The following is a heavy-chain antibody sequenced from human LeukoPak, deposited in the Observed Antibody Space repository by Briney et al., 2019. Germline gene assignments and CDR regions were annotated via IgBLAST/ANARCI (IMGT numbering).Heavy chain of an antibody. CDR3: ARVGEVVYEAFDI. CDR1: CYTLTRYS. Sequence: ASETVSLTASCYTLTRYSILRVRQPPAQALDWLGWINPNSGDTNYAQKFQGRVTMTRDTSISTAYMDLRRLRSDDTAVYYCARVGEVVYEAFDIWGQGTMVTVAS. J-gene: IGHJ3*02. CDR2: INPNSGDT. D-gene: IGHD1-14*01. V-gene: IGHV1-2*02.